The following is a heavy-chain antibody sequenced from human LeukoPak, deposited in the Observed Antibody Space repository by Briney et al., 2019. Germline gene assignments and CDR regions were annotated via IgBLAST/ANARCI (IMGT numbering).Heavy chain of an antibody. D-gene: IGHD4-17*01. CDR3: ARGRPVDYGDYGRFDY. V-gene: IGHV3-20*01. CDR1: GFTFDDYG. CDR2: INWNGGST. Sequence: GGSLRLSCAASGFTFDDYGMSWVRQAPGKGLEWVSGINWNGGSTGYADSVKGRFTISRDNAKNSLYLQMNSLRAEDTALYHCARGRPVDYGDYGRFDYWGQGTLVTVSS. J-gene: IGHJ4*02.